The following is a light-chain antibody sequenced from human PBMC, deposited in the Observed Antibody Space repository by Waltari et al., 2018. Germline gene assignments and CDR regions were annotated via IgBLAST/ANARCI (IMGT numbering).Light chain of an antibody. CDR3: AAWDDSLNGQV. V-gene: IGLV1-44*01. J-gene: IGLJ3*02. Sequence: QSVLTQPPSASGTPGQRVTISCSGRSSNIGSNTVNWYQLFPGTSPRLLVYTNEWGALGGPDRFAASRSGTSASLAISGLRSEDEAYYYCAAWDDSLNGQVFGGGTKLTVL. CDR2: TNE. CDR1: SSNIGSNT.